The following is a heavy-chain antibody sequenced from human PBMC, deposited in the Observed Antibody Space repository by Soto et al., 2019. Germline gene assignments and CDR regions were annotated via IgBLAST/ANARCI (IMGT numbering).Heavy chain of an antibody. CDR1: GFTFSSYG. J-gene: IGHJ4*02. V-gene: IGHV3-30*18. CDR3: AKDGWDY. Sequence: QVQLVESGGGVVQPGRSLRLSCAASGFTFSSYGMHWVRQAPGKGLEWVAVISYDGSNKYYADSVKGRFTISRDNSKNTLYQTVNSLRAEDTAVYYCAKDGWDYWGPGTLVTVSS. D-gene: IGHD2-15*01. CDR2: ISYDGSNK.